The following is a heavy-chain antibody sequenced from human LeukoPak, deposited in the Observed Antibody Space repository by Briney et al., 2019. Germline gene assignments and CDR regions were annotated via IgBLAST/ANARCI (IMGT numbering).Heavy chain of an antibody. J-gene: IGHJ4*02. CDR3: ARANGNNYGVFDY. CDR2: IKQDGSEK. Sequence: GGSLRLSCAASGFTFSSYWMSWVRQAPGKGLEWVANIKQDGSEKYYVDSVKGRFTISRDNATNSLYLQMNSLRAEDTAVYYCARANGNNYGVFDYWGQGTLVTVSS. D-gene: IGHD1/OR15-1a*01. CDR1: GFTFSSYW. V-gene: IGHV3-7*01.